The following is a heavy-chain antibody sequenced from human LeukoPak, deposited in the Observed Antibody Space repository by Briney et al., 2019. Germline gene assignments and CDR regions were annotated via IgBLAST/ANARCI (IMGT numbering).Heavy chain of an antibody. Sequence: ASVKVSCKASGYTFTSYAMNWVRQAPGQGLEWMGWINTNTGNPTYAQGFTGRFVFSLDTSVSTAYLQISSLKAEDTAVHYCARSYYFDSSAYYLFDYWGQGTLVTVSS. CDR3: ARSYYFDSSAYYLFDY. CDR2: INTNTGNP. D-gene: IGHD3-22*01. CDR1: GYTFTSYA. J-gene: IGHJ4*02. V-gene: IGHV7-4-1*02.